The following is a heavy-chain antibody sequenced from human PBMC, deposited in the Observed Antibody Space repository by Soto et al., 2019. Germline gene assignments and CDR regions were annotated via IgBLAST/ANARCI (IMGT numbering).Heavy chain of an antibody. V-gene: IGHV3-48*01. CDR3: ARERGGGGWSSSSTFYY. Sequence: EVQLVESGGGLVQPGGSLRLSCAASGFTFSSYSMNWVRQAPGKGLEWVSYISSSSSTIYYADSVKGRFTISRDNAKNSLYLQMNSLRAEDTAVYYCARERGGGGWSSSSTFYYWGQGTLVTVSS. D-gene: IGHD6-6*01. CDR1: GFTFSSYS. CDR2: ISSSSSTI. J-gene: IGHJ4*02.